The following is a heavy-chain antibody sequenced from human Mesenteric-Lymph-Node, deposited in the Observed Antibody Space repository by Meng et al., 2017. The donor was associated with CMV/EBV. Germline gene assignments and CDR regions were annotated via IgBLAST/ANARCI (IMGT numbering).Heavy chain of an antibody. CDR1: GFTFDDYG. J-gene: IGHJ6*02. Sequence: GESLKISCAASGFTFDDYGMSWVRQAPGKGLEWVSAINWNGDTTGYADSVKGRFTISRDNAKNSLYLQMNSLRDEDTALYYCARVPYQLLPTYYDYGMDVWGQGTTVTSP. CDR3: ARVPYQLLPTYYDYGMDV. CDR2: INWNGDTT. V-gene: IGHV3-20*04. D-gene: IGHD2-2*01.